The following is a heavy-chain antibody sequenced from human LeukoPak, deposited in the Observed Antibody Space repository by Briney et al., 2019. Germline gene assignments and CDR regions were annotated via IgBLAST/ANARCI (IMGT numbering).Heavy chain of an antibody. CDR2: ILYDGSNK. V-gene: IGHV3-30*03. CDR3: ARDFRDGVDV. J-gene: IGHJ6*02. Sequence: PGGSLRLSCAASGFTFSSYGMHWVRQAPGKGLEWVAVILYDGSNKYYADSVKARFTISRDNAHNTLYLQMTSLRPEDTAVYYCARDFRDGVDVWGQGTTVTVSS. CDR1: GFTFSSYG.